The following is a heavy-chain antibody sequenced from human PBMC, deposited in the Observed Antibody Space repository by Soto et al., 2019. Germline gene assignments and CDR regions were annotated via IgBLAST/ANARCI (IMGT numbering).Heavy chain of an antibody. Sequence: QVQLQESGPGLVKPSQTLSLTCTVSGDSISRGGYYWSWIRQNPGKGLEWIGYIYYSGSTYYNPSLKIRVTISADTTKNQFSLKLSSVTAADTAVYYCASRRDYYYGRDVWGQGTTVTVSS. CDR2: IYYSGST. J-gene: IGHJ6*02. V-gene: IGHV4-31*03. CDR1: GDSISRGGYY. CDR3: ASRRDYYYGRDV.